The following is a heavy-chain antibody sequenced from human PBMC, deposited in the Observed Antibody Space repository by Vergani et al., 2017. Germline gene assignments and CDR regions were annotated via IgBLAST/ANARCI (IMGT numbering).Heavy chain of an antibody. CDR1: GHTFTAYY. CDR2: IDPDKGVT. Sequence: QVQLVQSGAEVKKPGASVKVSCKASGHTFTAYYIHWMRQAPGQGLEWLGWIDPDKGVTKYARKYQGRVTMTRDTSFSTVSLDLRSLTSGDTAVYFCATYPETDGFDPWGQGTMVIVSS. J-gene: IGHJ3*01. CDR3: ATYPETDGFDP. V-gene: IGHV1-2*02.